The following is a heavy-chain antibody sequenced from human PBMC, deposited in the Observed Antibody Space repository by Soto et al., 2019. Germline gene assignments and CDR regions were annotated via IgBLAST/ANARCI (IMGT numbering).Heavy chain of an antibody. CDR3: AKESCSSTSCYGPYYYYGMDV. J-gene: IGHJ6*02. Sequence: GGSLRLSCGACGFTFSSYAMSCVRQAPGKGLEWVSAISGSGGSTYYADSVKGRFTISRDNSKNTLYLQMNSLRAEDTAVYYCAKESCSSTSCYGPYYYYGMDVWGQGTTVTVSS. D-gene: IGHD2-2*01. CDR2: ISGSGGST. CDR1: GFTFSSYA. V-gene: IGHV3-23*01.